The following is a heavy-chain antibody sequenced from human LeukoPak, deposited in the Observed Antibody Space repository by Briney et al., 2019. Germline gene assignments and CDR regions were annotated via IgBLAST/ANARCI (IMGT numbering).Heavy chain of an antibody. CDR3: ARTGSSSSYYKFRFDY. D-gene: IGHD6-13*01. CDR2: INHSGST. Sequence: SETLSLTCAVYGGSFSGYYWSWIRQPPGKGLEWIGEINHSGSTNYNPSLKSRVTISVDTSKNQFSLKMSSVTAADTAVYYCARTGSSSSYYKFRFDYWGQGTLVTVSS. J-gene: IGHJ4*02. CDR1: GGSFSGYY. V-gene: IGHV4-34*01.